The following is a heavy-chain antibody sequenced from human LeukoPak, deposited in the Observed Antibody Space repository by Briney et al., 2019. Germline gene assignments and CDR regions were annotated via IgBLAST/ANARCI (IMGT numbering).Heavy chain of an antibody. CDR1: GYTFSQLY. CDR3: ATEGYNRNSDSGWTAFYF. J-gene: IGHJ3*01. V-gene: IGHV1-2*06. D-gene: IGHD5-24*01. Sequence: GASVKVSCKASGYTFSQLYIHWVRQAPGQGLEWMGRVNPNSGGTDYAQIFQGRIIMTRDSSVTTAYVELSRLRSDDTAMYYCATEGYNRNSDSGWTAFYFWGQGTMVTVSS. CDR2: VNPNSGGT.